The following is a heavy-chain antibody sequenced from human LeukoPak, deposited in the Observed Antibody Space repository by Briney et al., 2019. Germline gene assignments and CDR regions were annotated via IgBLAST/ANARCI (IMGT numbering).Heavy chain of an antibody. Sequence: GGSLRLSCAVSGFTFSSYWMSWVRQAPGKGLEWVANIMQDGSEKYYVDSVKGRFTISRDNAKNSLYLQMNSLRAEDTAVYYCARVCSGGSCRDYWGRGTLVTVSS. CDR3: ARVCSGGSCRDY. J-gene: IGHJ4*02. V-gene: IGHV3-7*01. CDR1: GFTFSSYW. D-gene: IGHD2-15*01. CDR2: IMQDGSEK.